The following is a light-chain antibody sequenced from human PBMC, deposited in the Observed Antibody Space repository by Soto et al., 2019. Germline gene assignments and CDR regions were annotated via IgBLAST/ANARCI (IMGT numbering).Light chain of an antibody. J-gene: IGKJ4*01. V-gene: IGKV3-11*01. CDR3: QHRGDWPPGAT. CDR1: QSITNH. CDR2: DAS. Sequence: EIVLTQSPATLSLSPGDRATLSCRASQSITNHLAWYQQKPGQAPRLLIYDASNRATGIPARFSGSGSGTDFPLTISSLEPEDSAVYYCQHRGDWPPGATFGGGTKVGI.